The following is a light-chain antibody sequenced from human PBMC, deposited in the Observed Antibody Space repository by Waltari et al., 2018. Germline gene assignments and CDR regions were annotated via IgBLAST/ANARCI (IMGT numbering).Light chain of an antibody. J-gene: IGKJ1*01. CDR3: QQHNNWPPWT. CDR2: GAS. CDR1: QSVSSN. Sequence: EIVMTQSPATLSVSPGERATLSCRASQSVSSNLARYQQKPGQAPRRLIHGASTRATGIPARFSGSGSGTEFTLTISSLQSEDFAVYYCQQHNNWPPWTFGQGTKVEIK. V-gene: IGKV3-15*01.